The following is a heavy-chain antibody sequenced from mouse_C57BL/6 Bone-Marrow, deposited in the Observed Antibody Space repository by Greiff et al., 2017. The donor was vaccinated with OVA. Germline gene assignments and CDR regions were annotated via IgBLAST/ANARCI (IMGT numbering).Heavy chain of an antibody. CDR1: GYTFTSYG. D-gene: IGHD2-4*01. V-gene: IGHV1-81*01. J-gene: IGHJ3*01. Sequence: VKVVESGAELVRPGASVKLSCKASGYTFTSYGISWVKQRPGKGLEWIGEIYPGSGYTYYNEKFKGKATLTADKSSSTAYMELRSLTSDDSAVYFCARVDDYFFAYWGQGTLVTVSA. CDR3: ARVDDYFFAY. CDR2: IYPGSGYT.